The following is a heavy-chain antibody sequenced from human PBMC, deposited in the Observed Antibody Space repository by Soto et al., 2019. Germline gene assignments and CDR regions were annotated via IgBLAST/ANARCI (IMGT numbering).Heavy chain of an antibody. V-gene: IGHV3-30*18. CDR1: GFTFSSYG. J-gene: IGHJ5*02. Sequence: QVQLVESGGGVVQPGRSLRLSCAASGFTFSSYGMHWVRQAPGKGLEWVAVISYDGSNKYYADSVKGRFTLSRDNSKKTPYSEMSSPGAGATAGFYGGKEGGGGPLDPWGQGTLVTVSS. D-gene: IGHD3-16*01. CDR2: ISYDGSNK. CDR3: GKEGGGGPLDP.